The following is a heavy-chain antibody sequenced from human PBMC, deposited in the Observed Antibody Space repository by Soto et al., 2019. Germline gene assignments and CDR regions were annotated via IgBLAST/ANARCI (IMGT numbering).Heavy chain of an antibody. CDR3: AKDLSLGYYDSSGLVN. Sequence: GGSLRLSCAASGSTFNSHGMYWVRQAPDKGLEWVAVISYDGSNKKYADSVKGRFTISRDNFKNTLYLQMNSLRAEDTAVYYCAKDLSLGYYDSSGLVNWGQGTLVTLSS. CDR1: GSTFNSHG. J-gene: IGHJ4*02. CDR2: ISYDGSNK. D-gene: IGHD3-22*01. V-gene: IGHV3-30*18.